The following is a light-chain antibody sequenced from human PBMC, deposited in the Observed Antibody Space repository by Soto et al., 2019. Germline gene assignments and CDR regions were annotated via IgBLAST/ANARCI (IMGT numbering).Light chain of an antibody. Sequence: QSALTQPASVSGSPGQSITISCTGTSSDVGGYNSVSWYQQHPGKAPKLMIYEVSNRPSGVSNRFSGSKSGNTASLTISGLQAEVEADYYCSSYSSSSTPSYVFATGTKVTVL. CDR1: SSDVGGYNS. CDR2: EVS. V-gene: IGLV2-14*01. J-gene: IGLJ1*01. CDR3: SSYSSSSTPSYV.